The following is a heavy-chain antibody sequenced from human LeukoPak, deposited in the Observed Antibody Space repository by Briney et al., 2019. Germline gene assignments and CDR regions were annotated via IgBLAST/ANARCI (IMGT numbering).Heavy chain of an antibody. CDR2: ISSSCSTI. J-gene: IGHJ3*02. V-gene: IGHV3-11*04. Sequence: SGGSLRLSCAASGFTFSDYYMSWIRQAPGKGLEWVSYISSSCSTIYYADSVKGRFTISRDNAKNSLYLQMNSLRAEDTAVYYCARAFPYYYDSSGYYVPYDAFDIWGQGTMVTVSS. CDR1: GFTFSDYY. CDR3: ARAFPYYYDSSGYYVPYDAFDI. D-gene: IGHD3-22*01.